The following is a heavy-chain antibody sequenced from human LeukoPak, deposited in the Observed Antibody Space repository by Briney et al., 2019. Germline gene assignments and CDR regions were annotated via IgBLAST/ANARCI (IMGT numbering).Heavy chain of an antibody. CDR1: GFTLSSYA. D-gene: IGHD3-3*01. CDR3: AKDQYYDFWSGYSNWFDP. J-gene: IGHJ5*02. Sequence: GRSLTLSSSASGFTLSSYAMSWVRQAPGKGLGWVSAIRGSGGRTHYADSAKGRFTISRDNSKNTLYLQMNSLRAEDTAVYYCAKDQYYDFWSGYSNWFDPWGQGTLVTVSS. CDR2: IRGSGGRT. V-gene: IGHV3-23*01.